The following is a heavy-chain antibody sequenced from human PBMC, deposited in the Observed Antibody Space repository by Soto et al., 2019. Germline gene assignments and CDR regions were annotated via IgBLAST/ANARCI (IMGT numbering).Heavy chain of an antibody. CDR1: GFTFSSYS. J-gene: IGHJ6*02. Sequence: SLRLSCAASGFTFSSYSMNWVRQAPGKGLEWVSYISSSSSTIYYADSVKGRFTISRDNAKNSLYLQMNSLRDEDTAVYYCARDRISCSGGSCYLHLYGMDVWGQGTTVTVS. CDR2: ISSSSSTI. D-gene: IGHD2-15*01. CDR3: ARDRISCSGGSCYLHLYGMDV. V-gene: IGHV3-48*02.